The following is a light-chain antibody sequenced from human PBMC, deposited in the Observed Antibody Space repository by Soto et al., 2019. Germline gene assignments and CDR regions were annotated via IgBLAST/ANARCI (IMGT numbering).Light chain of an antibody. CDR3: HVWDSSTAV. J-gene: IGLJ3*02. CDR2: RDS. CDR1: NIGTRN. Sequence: SYELTQPLSVSVPLGQTASITCGGNNIGTRNVHWYQQKPGQAPVLVVYRDSNRPSGIPERFSGSNSGNTATLTISRAQAGEEADYYCHVWDSSTAVFGGGTKLTVL. V-gene: IGLV3-9*01.